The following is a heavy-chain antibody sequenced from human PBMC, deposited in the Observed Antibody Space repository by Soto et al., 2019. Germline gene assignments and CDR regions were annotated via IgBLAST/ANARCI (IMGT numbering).Heavy chain of an antibody. J-gene: IGHJ4*02. Sequence: EVQLVESGGGLVQPGGSLKLSCAASGFTFSGSAMHWVRQASGKGLEWVGRIRSKANSYATAYAASVKGRFTISRDDSKNPAYLQMNSLKTEDTAVYYCTRLAYCGGDCYSEPDYWGQGTLVTVSS. CDR1: GFTFSGSA. CDR3: TRLAYCGGDCYSEPDY. CDR2: IRSKANSYAT. D-gene: IGHD2-21*02. V-gene: IGHV3-73*02.